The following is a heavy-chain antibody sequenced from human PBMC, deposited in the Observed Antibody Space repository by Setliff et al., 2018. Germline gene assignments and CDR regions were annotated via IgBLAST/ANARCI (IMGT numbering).Heavy chain of an antibody. CDR3: TRARDIAPTYYYMDV. J-gene: IGHJ6*03. CDR1: GYTLTELS. D-gene: IGHD5-12*01. Sequence: GASVKVSCKVSGYTLTELSMHWVRQAPGKGLEWMGGFDPEDGETNYADSVKGRFTISRDNAKNSLYLHMNSLRAEDTAVYYCTRARDIAPTYYYMDVWGKGTTVTVSS. CDR2: FDPEDGET. V-gene: IGHV1-24*01.